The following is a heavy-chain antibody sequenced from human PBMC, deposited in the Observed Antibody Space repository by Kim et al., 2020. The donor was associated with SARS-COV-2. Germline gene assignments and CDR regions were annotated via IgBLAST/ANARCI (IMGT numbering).Heavy chain of an antibody. Sequence: GGSLRLSCAASGFTFSSYAMSWVRQAPGKGLEWVSAISGSGGSTYYADSVKGRFTISRDNSKNTLYLQMNSLRAEDTAVYYGAKGTPKNAAMVRGVMNYWGQGTLVTVSS. D-gene: IGHD3-10*01. CDR1: GFTFSSYA. CDR2: ISGSGGST. J-gene: IGHJ4*02. CDR3: AKGTPKNAAMVRGVMNY. V-gene: IGHV3-23*01.